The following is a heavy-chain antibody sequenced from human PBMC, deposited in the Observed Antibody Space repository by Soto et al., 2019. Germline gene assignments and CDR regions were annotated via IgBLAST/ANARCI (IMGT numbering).Heavy chain of an antibody. V-gene: IGHV4-59*11. CDR3: ARDGREASGMDV. J-gene: IGHJ6*02. CDR1: GGSISSHY. Sequence: ETLSLTCTVSGGSISSHYWSWVRQAPGKGLEWIGHIYYRGSTTYNPSLGSRSTIPVDTSNNQFSLKLNSVTTADTAVYYCARDGREASGMDVWGQGTKVTVSS. CDR2: IYYRGST. D-gene: IGHD1-26*01.